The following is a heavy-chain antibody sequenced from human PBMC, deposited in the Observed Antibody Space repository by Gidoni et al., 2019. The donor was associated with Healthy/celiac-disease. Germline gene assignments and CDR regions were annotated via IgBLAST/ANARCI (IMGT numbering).Heavy chain of an antibody. CDR3: ARQYYYGAGSPYDAFDI. CDR2: IDWDDYK. CDR1: GFSLSTSGRC. Sequence: QVTLRGSGPALVKPTQTLSRTCSFSGFSLSTSGRCVGWIRQPPGKALEWLARIDWDDYKYYSTSLKTRLTIAKDTSKNQVVLTMTKMDPVDTATYYCARQYYYGAGSPYDAFDIWGQGTMVTVSS. V-gene: IGHV2-70*15. D-gene: IGHD3-10*01. J-gene: IGHJ3*02.